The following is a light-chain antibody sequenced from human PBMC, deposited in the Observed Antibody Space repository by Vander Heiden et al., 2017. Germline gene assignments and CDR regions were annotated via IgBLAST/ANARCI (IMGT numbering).Light chain of an antibody. CDR2: GAS. V-gene: IGKV3-20*01. Sequence: DIVLTQSPGTLFLSPGERATLSCRASQRVKSNNLAWYQHKRGQAPRLLIVGASRRDTGIPDRFIGSGSGTDFTLTINKLEPEDCAVYYCQQYAGSPPLTFGGGTKVDIK. J-gene: IGKJ4*01. CDR3: QQYAGSPPLT. CDR1: QRVKSNN.